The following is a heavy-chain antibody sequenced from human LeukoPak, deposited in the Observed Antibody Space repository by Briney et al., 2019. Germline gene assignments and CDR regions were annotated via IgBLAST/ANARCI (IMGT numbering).Heavy chain of an antibody. V-gene: IGHV4-34*01. CDR3: ARVSRNWGSGDY. D-gene: IGHD7-27*01. CDR2: INHSGST. Sequence: SETLSLTCAVYGGSFSGYYWSWIRQPPGKGLEWIGEINHSGSTNYNPSLKSRVTISVDTSKNQFSLKLSSVTAADTAVYYCARVSRNWGSGDYWGQGTLVTVSS. J-gene: IGHJ4*02. CDR1: GGSFSGYY.